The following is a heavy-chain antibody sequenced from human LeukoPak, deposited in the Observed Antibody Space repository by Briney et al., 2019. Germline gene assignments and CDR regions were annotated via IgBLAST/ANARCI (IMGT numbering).Heavy chain of an antibody. CDR1: GFTFSSYE. D-gene: IGHD3-9*01. Sequence: GGSLRLSCAASGFTFSSYEMNWVRQAPGKGREWGSYISSMGGTIYYADSVKGRFTISRDNAKNSLYLQMHSLRAEDTAVYYCARAYYDILTGYYWYYFDYWGQGTLVTVSS. CDR3: ARAYYDILTGYYWYYFDY. CDR2: ISSMGGTI. V-gene: IGHV3-48*03. J-gene: IGHJ4*02.